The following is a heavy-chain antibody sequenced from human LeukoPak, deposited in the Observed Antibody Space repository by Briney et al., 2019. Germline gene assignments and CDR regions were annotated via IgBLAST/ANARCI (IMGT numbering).Heavy chain of an antibody. J-gene: IGHJ4*02. CDR1: GFTFSSYA. Sequence: GGSLRLSCAASGFTFSSYAMHWVRQAPGKGLEWVAVISYDGSNKYYADSVKGRFTISRDNSKNTLYLQMNSLRAEDTAVYYCARDCPHNGGWCFDSWGQGTLVTVSS. D-gene: IGHD6-19*01. CDR3: ARDCPHNGGWCFDS. CDR2: ISYDGSNK. V-gene: IGHV3-30-3*01.